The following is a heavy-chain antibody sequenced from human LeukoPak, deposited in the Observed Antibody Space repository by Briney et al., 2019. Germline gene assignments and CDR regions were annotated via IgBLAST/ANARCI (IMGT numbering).Heavy chain of an antibody. CDR2: IGTAGDT. CDR1: GFTFSSYD. CDR3: ARIDQEGSFDY. V-gene: IGHV3-13*01. Sequence: GGSLRLSCAASGFTFSSYDMHWVRQAAGKGLEWVSAIGTAGDTYYPGSVKGRFTISRENAKNSLYLQMNSLRAEDTAVYYCARIDQEGSFDYWGQGTLVTVSS. J-gene: IGHJ4*02. D-gene: IGHD6-6*01.